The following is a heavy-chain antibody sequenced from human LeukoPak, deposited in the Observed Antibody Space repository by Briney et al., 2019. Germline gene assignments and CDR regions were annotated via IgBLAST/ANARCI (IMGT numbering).Heavy chain of an antibody. CDR2: IFHTGST. V-gene: IGHV4-38-2*02. CDR1: GYSISDGNY. CDR3: ARRRDGYNFGSFYFDY. J-gene: IGHJ4*02. Sequence: SETLSLTCTVSGYSISDGNYWGWIRQPPGKGLEWIGSIFHTGSTYDNPSLKSRVTTSVDTSRNQFSLSLNSVAAADTAVYYCARRRDGYNFGSFYFDYWGQGILVTVSS. D-gene: IGHD5-24*01.